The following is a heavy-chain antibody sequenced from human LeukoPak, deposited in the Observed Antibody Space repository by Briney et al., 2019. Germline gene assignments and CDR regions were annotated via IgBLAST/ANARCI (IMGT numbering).Heavy chain of an antibody. CDR3: ARDGGSGSYYLYSTTNWFDP. CDR2: IKQDGSEK. Sequence: WGSLRLSCAASGFTFSSYWMSWVRQAPGKGLEWVANIKQDGSEKYYVDSVKGRFTISRDNAKNSLYLQMNSLRAEDTAVYYCARDGGSGSYYLYSTTNWFDPWGQGTLVTVSS. D-gene: IGHD3-10*01. V-gene: IGHV3-7*01. J-gene: IGHJ5*02. CDR1: GFTFSSYW.